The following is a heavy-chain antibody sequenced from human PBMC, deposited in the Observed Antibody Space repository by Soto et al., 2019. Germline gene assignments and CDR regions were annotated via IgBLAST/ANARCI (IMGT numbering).Heavy chain of an antibody. CDR1: GYRFSSYW. CDR3: ARQGSNGAYYYYGMDV. D-gene: IGHD2-8*01. J-gene: IGHJ6*02. CDR2: IYPGDSDT. Sequence: GESMKISCQGSGYRFSSYWIAWGRQMPGKGLEWMGIIYPGDSDTVYSPSFQGQVTFSVDKSTSTAYLQWSSLKASDTAMYYCARQGSNGAYYYYGMDVWGQGTTVTVSS. V-gene: IGHV5-51*01.